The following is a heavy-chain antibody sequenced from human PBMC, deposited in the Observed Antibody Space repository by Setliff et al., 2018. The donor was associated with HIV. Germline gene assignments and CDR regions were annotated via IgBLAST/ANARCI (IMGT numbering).Heavy chain of an antibody. V-gene: IGHV3-15*01. J-gene: IGHJ4*02. CDR2: IRNKKNGGTT. CDR1: GFTFSNAW. CDR3: TTDLGSGRFSWNNN. Sequence: GGSLRLSCAAAGFTFSNAWMTWVRQAPGKGLEWVARIRNKKNGGTTYYAAPVEGRFTISRDDSKNTLSLQMNSLKTADTAIYYCTTDLGSGRFSWNNNWGQGTLVTVSS. D-gene: IGHD1-26*01.